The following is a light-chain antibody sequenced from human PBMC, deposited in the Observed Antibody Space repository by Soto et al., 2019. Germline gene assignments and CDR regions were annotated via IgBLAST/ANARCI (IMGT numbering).Light chain of an antibody. J-gene: IGLJ2*01. CDR3: SSYAGRNIVL. V-gene: IGLV2-8*01. CDR1: SSDVGGYKY. Sequence: QSALTQPPSASGSPGQSVTIACTGTSSDVGGYKYVSWYKQHPGKAPKLMIYEVNKRPSGVPDRFSGSKSGHTASLTVSGLQADDEADYFCSSYAGRNIVLFGGGTKVTVL. CDR2: EVN.